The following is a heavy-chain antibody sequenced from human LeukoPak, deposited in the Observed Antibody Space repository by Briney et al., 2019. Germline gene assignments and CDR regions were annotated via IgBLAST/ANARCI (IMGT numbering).Heavy chain of an antibody. CDR2: IRHDGSNK. V-gene: IGHV3-30*02. D-gene: IGHD3-3*01. Sequence: QPGGSLRLSCAASGFTFSSYGMHWVRQAPGKGLEWVAFIRHDGSNKYYADSVKGRFTISRDNSKNTLYLQMNSLRAEDTAVYYCARDMKTITIFGVVQGDYWGQGTLVTVSS. CDR3: ARDMKTITIFGVVQGDY. CDR1: GFTFSSYG. J-gene: IGHJ4*02.